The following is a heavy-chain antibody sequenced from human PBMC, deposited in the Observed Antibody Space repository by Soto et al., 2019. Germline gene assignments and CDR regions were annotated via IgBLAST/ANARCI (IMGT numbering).Heavy chain of an antibody. CDR1: GGSISRSSYY. Sequence: QLQLQESGPGLVKPSETLSLTCTVSGGSISRSSYYWGWIRQPPGKGLEWIGSIYYSGSTYYNPSLKSRVTLSVATSKTQFSLQLSSVTAADTAVYYCATGIAAAGTFDYWGQGTLVTVSS. D-gene: IGHD6-13*01. CDR2: IYYSGST. CDR3: ATGIAAAGTFDY. V-gene: IGHV4-39*01. J-gene: IGHJ4*02.